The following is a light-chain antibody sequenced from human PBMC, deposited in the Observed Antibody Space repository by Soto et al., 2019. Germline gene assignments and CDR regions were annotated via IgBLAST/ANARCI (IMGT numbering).Light chain of an antibody. CDR1: SSDVGDYNY. V-gene: IGLV2-14*01. J-gene: IGLJ3*02. CDR2: EVS. Sequence: QSVLTQPASVSGSPGQSITISCTGTSSDVGDYNYVSWYRQHPGKAPKLMIYEVSNRPSGISDRFSGSKSGNTASLTISGLQAEDEADYYCSSYTSSNTWVFGGGTKVTVL. CDR3: SSYTSSNTWV.